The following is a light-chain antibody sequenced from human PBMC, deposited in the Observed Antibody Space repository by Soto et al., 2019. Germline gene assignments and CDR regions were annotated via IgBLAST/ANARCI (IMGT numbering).Light chain of an antibody. CDR3: QQYYITPRT. J-gene: IGKJ1*01. CDR1: QSVLYSSNNKNY. Sequence: DIVMTQSPDSLAVSLGARATINCKSSQSVLYSSNNKNYLAWYQQKPGQPPKLLIYWASTRESGVPDRFSGSGSGTDFTLTISSLQAEDVAVYYCQQYYITPRTFGQGTKVDI. V-gene: IGKV4-1*01. CDR2: WAS.